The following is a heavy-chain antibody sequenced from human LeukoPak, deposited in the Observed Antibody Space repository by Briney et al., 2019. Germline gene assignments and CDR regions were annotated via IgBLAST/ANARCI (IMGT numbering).Heavy chain of an antibody. CDR3: SGGPILLWIHNCIDV. V-gene: IGHV3-49*04. CDR2: IRSKAYGGTT. CDR1: GFIFADHA. Sequence: GSLRLSCTASGFIFADHAMTWVRQAPGKGLEWVGFIRSKAYGGTTEYATSVKGRFTISRNDSERIVYQQMNSLKAEDSAVYYCSGGPILLWIHNCIDVWGQGTTVIVSS. D-gene: IGHD5-18*01. J-gene: IGHJ6*02.